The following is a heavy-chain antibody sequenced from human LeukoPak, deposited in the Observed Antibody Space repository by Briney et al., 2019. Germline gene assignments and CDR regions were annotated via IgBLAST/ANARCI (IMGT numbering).Heavy chain of an antibody. CDR2: IKQDGSEK. V-gene: IGHV3-7*03. J-gene: IGHJ4*02. Sequence: PGGSLRLSCAASGFTFSSYWMSWVRQAPGKGLEWVTNIKQDGSEKYYVDSVKGRFTISRDNAKNSLYLQMNSLRAEDTAVYYCASGSSTFDYWAREPWSPSPQ. D-gene: IGHD6-6*01. CDR1: GFTFSSYW. CDR3: ASGSSTFDY.